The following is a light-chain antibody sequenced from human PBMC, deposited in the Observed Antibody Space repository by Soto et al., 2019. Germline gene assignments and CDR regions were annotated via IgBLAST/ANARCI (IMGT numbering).Light chain of an antibody. J-gene: IGLJ1*01. CDR2: GVS. CDR3: ISYTGSSTSYV. Sequence: QSVLTQPASVSWSPGQSITISCSGTRSDIGSYNYVAWYQQFPGKTPKILIYGVSNRPSGVSSRFSGSKSGNTASLTISRLQAEDEDDYYCISYTGSSTSYVFGSWTRSPS. CDR1: RSDIGSYNY. V-gene: IGLV2-14*01.